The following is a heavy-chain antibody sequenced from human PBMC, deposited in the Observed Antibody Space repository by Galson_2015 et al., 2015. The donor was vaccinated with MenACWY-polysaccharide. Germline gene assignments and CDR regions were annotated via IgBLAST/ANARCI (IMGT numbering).Heavy chain of an antibody. J-gene: IGHJ4*02. CDR2: IHSTGST. D-gene: IGHD3-16*01. CDR3: AKFSAYSGTYAHYLDY. V-gene: IGHV4-59*01. CDR1: GDSISGNY. Sequence: LSLTCTVSGDSISGNYWSWIRQPPGKGLEWIAYIHSTGSTNYSPSLKSRVTISVDTSKNQFYLNLNSLTAADTAVYYCAKFSAYSGTYAHYLDYWGQGTLVTVSS.